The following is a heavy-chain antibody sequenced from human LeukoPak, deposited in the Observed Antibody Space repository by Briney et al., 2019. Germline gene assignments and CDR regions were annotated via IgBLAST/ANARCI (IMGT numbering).Heavy chain of an antibody. J-gene: IGHJ4*02. Sequence: GGSLRLSCAASGFTFSSYAMSWIRQAPGKGLEWVSAISGSGGSTYYADSVKGRFTISRDNSKSTLYLQMDSLGAEDTAVYYCAKQKDIVVVIATFDYWGQGTLVTVSS. V-gene: IGHV3-23*01. CDR1: GFTFSSYA. D-gene: IGHD2-21*01. CDR2: ISGSGGST. CDR3: AKQKDIVVVIATFDY.